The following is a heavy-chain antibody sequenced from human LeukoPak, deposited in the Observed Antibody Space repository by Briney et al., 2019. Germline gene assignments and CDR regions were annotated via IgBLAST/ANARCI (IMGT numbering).Heavy chain of an antibody. CDR1: GYTFTGYY. CDR2: INPNSGGT. Sequence: ASVKVSCKASGYTFTGYYMHWVRQAPGQGLEWMGWINPNSGGTNYAQKFQGRVTMTRDTSISTAYMELSRLRSDDTAVYHCARDKSGWRAFDYWGQGTLVTVSS. J-gene: IGHJ4*02. D-gene: IGHD6-19*01. V-gene: IGHV1-2*02. CDR3: ARDKSGWRAFDY.